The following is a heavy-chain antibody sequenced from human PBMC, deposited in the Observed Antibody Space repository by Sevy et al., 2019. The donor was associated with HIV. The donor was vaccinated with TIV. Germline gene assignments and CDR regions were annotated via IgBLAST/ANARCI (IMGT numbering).Heavy chain of an antibody. V-gene: IGHV3-15*01. CDR3: TTDGLFDP. J-gene: IGHJ5*02. Sequence: GGSLRLSCAASGFTFSIAWMNWVRQVPGKGLEWVGRIKSKTDGGTSDYAAPVKGRFTISRDNSKTTLYLQMNNLKTDDTAGYYCTTDGLFDPWGQGTLVTVSS. CDR1: GFTFSIAW. CDR2: IKSKTDGGTS.